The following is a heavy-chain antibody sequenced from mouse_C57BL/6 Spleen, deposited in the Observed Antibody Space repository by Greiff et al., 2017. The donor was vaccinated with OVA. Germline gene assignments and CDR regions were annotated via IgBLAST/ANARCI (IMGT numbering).Heavy chain of an antibody. CDR2: IYPYNGVS. J-gene: IGHJ3*01. CDR1: GYSFTGYY. V-gene: IGHV1-31*01. Sequence: EVKLVESGPELVKPGASVKISCKASGYSFTGYYMHWVKQSHGNILDWIGYIYPYNGVSSYNQKFKGKATLTVDKSSSTAYMELRSLTSEDSAVYYCAREAGEARGGFAYWGQGTLVTVSA. CDR3: AREAGEARGGFAY.